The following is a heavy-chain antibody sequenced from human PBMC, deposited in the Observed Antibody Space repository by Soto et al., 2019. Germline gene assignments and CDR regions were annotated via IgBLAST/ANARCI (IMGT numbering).Heavy chain of an antibody. CDR3: ARHRGGAGGRLDY. CDR1: GDSISSYY. D-gene: IGHD2-15*01. Sequence: QVQLQESGPGLVKPSETLSLTCTVSGDSISSYYWSWVRQPPGKGLEWVGYISYSGSANYNPSLKSRVTITIVTPENQFSLKLSSVTAADTAVYYCARHRGGAGGRLDYWGQGTLVTVSS. J-gene: IGHJ4*02. V-gene: IGHV4-59*01. CDR2: ISYSGSA.